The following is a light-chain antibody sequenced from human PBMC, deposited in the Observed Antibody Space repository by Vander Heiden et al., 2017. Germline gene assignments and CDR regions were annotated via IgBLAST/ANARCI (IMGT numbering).Light chain of an antibody. J-gene: IGLJ2*01. V-gene: IGLV2-14*03. CDR3: SSYTSGSTLVV. CDR1: SSDVGAYNY. CDR2: DVS. Sequence: QSALTQPASVSGSPGQSITISCTGTSSDVGAYNYVSWYQQRPGKAPKLMIYDVSSRPSGVSDRFSGSKSGNTASLTISGLQPEDEADYYCSSYTSGSTLVVFGGGTKLTVL.